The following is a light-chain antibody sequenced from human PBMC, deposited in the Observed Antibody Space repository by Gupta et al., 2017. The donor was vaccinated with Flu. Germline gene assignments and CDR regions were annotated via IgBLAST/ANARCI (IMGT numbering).Light chain of an antibody. CDR3: QHRSNCSYI. V-gene: IGKV3-11*01. J-gene: IGKJ2*01. CDR1: QSVSSY. Sequence: IVLTQSSATLSLSPGERATLSCRASQSVSSYLAWYQQKPGQAPRLLIYDASNRATGVPARFSGSGSGTDFTLTISSLEPEDFAVYYCQHRSNCSYIFGQGTKVEIK. CDR2: DAS.